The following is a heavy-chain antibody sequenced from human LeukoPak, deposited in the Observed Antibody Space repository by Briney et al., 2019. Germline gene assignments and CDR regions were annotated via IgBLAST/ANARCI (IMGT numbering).Heavy chain of an antibody. V-gene: IGHV4-39*01. CDR3: ARVNYYDSSGPEWFDP. Sequence: SETLSLTCTVSGGSISSSSYYWGWIRQPPGKGLEWIGSIYYSGSTYYNTSLKSRVTISVDTSKNQFSLKLSSVTAADTAVYYCARVNYYDSSGPEWFDPWGQGTLVTVSS. CDR2: IYYSGST. D-gene: IGHD3-22*01. J-gene: IGHJ5*02. CDR1: GGSISSSSYY.